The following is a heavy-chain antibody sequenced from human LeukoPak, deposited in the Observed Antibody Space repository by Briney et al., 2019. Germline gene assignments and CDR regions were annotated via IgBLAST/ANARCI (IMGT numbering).Heavy chain of an antibody. CDR2: IDQDGSEK. Sequence: GGSLRLSCAASGFTFSSYWMNWVRQAPGKGLEWLANIDQDGSEKYYVDSLKGRFTISRDNAKNSLYLQMTGLRAEDTAVYYCAGDTRYYYDSSAYYYPDAFDIWGQGTMVSVSS. CDR1: GFTFSSYW. D-gene: IGHD3-22*01. J-gene: IGHJ3*02. V-gene: IGHV3-7*01. CDR3: AGDTRYYYDSSAYYYPDAFDI.